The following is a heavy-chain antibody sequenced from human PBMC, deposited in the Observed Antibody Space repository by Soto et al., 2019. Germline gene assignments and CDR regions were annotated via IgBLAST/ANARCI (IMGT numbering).Heavy chain of an antibody. Sequence: EVQLSESGGGLVQPGGSLRLSCAASGFIFSSYAMSWVRQAPGKGLEWVSVISGSGGSTYYADSVKGRFTISRDNSKNTLYLQMNSLRAEDTAVYYCSRRTSGWYFDYWGQGTLVTVSS. V-gene: IGHV3-23*01. D-gene: IGHD6-19*01. CDR3: SRRTSGWYFDY. CDR1: GFIFSSYA. J-gene: IGHJ4*02. CDR2: ISGSGGST.